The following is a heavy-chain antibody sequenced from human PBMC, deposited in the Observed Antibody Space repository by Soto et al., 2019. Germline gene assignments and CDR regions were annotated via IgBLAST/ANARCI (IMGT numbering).Heavy chain of an antibody. V-gene: IGHV1-18*01. CDR2: LSAYNGNT. CDR1: GYTFTSYA. J-gene: IGHJ4*02. D-gene: IGHD1-26*01. Sequence: AASVKVSCKTSGYTFTSYAISWVRQAPGQGLEWMGWLSAYNGNTNYAQNLRGRVTVTTDTSTDTAYMELRSLRSDDTAVYYCATVVGAVPYWGQGTLVTVSS. CDR3: ATVVGAVPY.